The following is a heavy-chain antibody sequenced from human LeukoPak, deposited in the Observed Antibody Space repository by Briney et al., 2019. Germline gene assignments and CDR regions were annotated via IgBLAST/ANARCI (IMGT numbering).Heavy chain of an antibody. CDR3: ARGGWSSSWDDAFDI. Sequence: SETLSLTCTVSGGSISSYYWSWIRQSVGKGLEWIGRIYSSGSTNYNPSLKSRVTMSVDTSKNQFSLKLSSVTAADTAVYYRARGGWSSSWDDAFDIWGQGTMVTVSS. J-gene: IGHJ3*02. CDR1: GGSISSYY. V-gene: IGHV4-4*07. CDR2: IYSSGST. D-gene: IGHD6-13*01.